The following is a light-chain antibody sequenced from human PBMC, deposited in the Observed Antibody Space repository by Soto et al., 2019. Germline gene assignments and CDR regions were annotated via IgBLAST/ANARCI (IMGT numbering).Light chain of an antibody. Sequence: EIVMTQSPVTLSVSPGERATLSCRASQSVSDNLAWYQQKPGQAPRLLFYGASTRATDIPVRFSGSGSGTEFTLTISSLPSEDFEGYYCHQHHNWPLTVGVGTKV. CDR2: GAS. V-gene: IGKV3D-15*01. J-gene: IGKJ4*01. CDR3: HQHHNWPLT. CDR1: QSVSDN.